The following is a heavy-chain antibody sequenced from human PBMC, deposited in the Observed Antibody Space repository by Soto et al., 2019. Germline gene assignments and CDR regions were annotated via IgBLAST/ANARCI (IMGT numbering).Heavy chain of an antibody. J-gene: IGHJ4*02. CDR1: GGSISSYY. V-gene: IGHV4-59*01. CDR3: ARGGNYDILTGYYSDSDY. CDR2: IYYSGST. Sequence: TSETLSLTCTVSGGSISSYYWSWIRQPPGKGLEWIGYIYYSGSTNYNPSLKSRVTISVDTSKNQFSLKLSSVTAADTAVYYCARGGNYDILTGYYSDSDYWGQGTLVTVSS. D-gene: IGHD3-9*01.